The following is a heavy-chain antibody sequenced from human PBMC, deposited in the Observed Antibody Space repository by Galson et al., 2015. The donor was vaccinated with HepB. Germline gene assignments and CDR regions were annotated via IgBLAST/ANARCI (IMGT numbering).Heavy chain of an antibody. CDR1: GGTFSRYA. Sequence: SVKVSCKASGGTFSRYAISWVRQAPGQGLEWMGGIIPTFGTANYAQKFQGRVTITADESTSTAYMELSSLRSEDTAVYYCARPPRDDYGDYVLPGDIWGQGTMVTVSS. CDR3: ARPPRDDYGDYVLPGDI. CDR2: IIPTFGTA. V-gene: IGHV1-69*13. D-gene: IGHD4-17*01. J-gene: IGHJ3*02.